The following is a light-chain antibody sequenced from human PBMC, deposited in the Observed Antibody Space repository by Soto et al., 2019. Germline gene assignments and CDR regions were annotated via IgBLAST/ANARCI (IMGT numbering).Light chain of an antibody. CDR3: SSYTISSIPF. CDR2: DVS. CDR1: SSDVGGYNY. J-gene: IGLJ1*01. Sequence: QSALTQPASVSGSPGQSITISCTGTSSDVGGYNYVSWYQQHPGKAPKLMIYDVSNRPSGVSNRFSGSKSGNTASLTISGLQAEDEADYYCSSYTISSIPFIGIGTKVTVL. V-gene: IGLV2-14*01.